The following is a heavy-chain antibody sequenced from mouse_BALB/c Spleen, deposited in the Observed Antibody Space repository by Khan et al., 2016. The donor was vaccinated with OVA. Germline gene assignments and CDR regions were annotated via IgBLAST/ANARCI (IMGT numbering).Heavy chain of an antibody. V-gene: IGHV5-4*02. CDR1: GFTFSDYY. Sequence: EVELVESGGGLVKPGGSLKLSCAASGFTFSDYYMYWVRQTPEKRLEWVATISDGGSYTYYPDSVKGRFTISRDNVKNNLYLQMSSLKSEDTARYYCARAGYGGFAYWGQGTLVTVSA. D-gene: IGHD1-1*02. J-gene: IGHJ3*01. CDR3: ARAGYGGFAY. CDR2: ISDGGSYT.